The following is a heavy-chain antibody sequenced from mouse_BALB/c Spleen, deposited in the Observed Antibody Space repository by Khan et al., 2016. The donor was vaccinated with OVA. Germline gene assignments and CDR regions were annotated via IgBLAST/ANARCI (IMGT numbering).Heavy chain of an antibody. D-gene: IGHD2-3*01. J-gene: IGHJ4*01. Sequence: QVQLQQSGAELVKPGASVKLSCKASGYTFTENIIHWVKQRSGQGLEWIGWFYPGSGTIKCNEKFKDKATLTAEKSSSTVYMELSRLTSEDSAVYFCARHEDGNDGYYDYAMDYWGQGTSVTVSS. CDR1: GYTFTENI. V-gene: IGHV1-62-2*01. CDR3: ARHEDGNDGYYDYAMDY. CDR2: FYPGSGTI.